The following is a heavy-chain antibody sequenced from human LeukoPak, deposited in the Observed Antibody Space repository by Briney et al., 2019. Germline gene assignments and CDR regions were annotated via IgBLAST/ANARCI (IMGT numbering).Heavy chain of an antibody. J-gene: IGHJ5*02. V-gene: IGHV3-30*18. CDR2: ISYDGSNK. CDR3: TKDRYYDILTGYTPQFDP. Sequence: TGGSLRLSCAAFGFTSTSYGMHWVRQAPGKGLEWVAVISYDGSNKYYADSVKGRFTISRDNSKNTLYLQMNSLRAEDTAVYYCTKDRYYDILTGYTPQFDPWGQGTLVTVSS. CDR1: GFTSTSYG. D-gene: IGHD3-9*01.